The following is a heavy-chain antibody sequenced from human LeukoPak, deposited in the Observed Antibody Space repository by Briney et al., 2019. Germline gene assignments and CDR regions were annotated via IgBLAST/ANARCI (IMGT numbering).Heavy chain of an antibody. V-gene: IGHV3-23*01. D-gene: IGHD1-1*01. J-gene: IGHJ4*02. CDR1: GFIFSNYA. Sequence: PGGSLRLSCAGSGFIFSNYAMSWVRQAPGQGLEWVSTISNSGGATFYADAVKGRFTISRDNSKNTLYLQMYSLRAEDTAIYYCAKAPPYTKYFDYWGQGTLLTVSS. CDR3: AKAPPYTKYFDY. CDR2: ISNSGGAT.